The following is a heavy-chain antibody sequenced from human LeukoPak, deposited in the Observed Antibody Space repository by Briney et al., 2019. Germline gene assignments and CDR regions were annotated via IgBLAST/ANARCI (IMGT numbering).Heavy chain of an antibody. Sequence: GGSLRLSCAASGFTFSDYYMSWLRQAPGKGLEWVSYISSSGSTIYYADSVKGRFTISRDNAKNSLYLQMNSLRAEDTAVYYCARDRSSWYGGACFDYWGQGTLVTVSS. CDR2: ISSSGSTI. CDR1: GFTFSDYY. D-gene: IGHD6-13*01. J-gene: IGHJ4*02. CDR3: ARDRSSWYGGACFDY. V-gene: IGHV3-11*04.